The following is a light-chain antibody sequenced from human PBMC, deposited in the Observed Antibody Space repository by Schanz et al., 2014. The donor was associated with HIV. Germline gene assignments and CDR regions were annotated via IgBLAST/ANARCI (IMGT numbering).Light chain of an antibody. V-gene: IGLV1-44*01. J-gene: IGLJ3*02. CDR2: NSY. CDR1: RSNIGSNA. CDR3: AAWDDRLNGWV. Sequence: QSVLTQPPSASGTPGQRVTISCSVSRSNIGSNAVNWFQQLPGTAPKLLIYNSYHRPSGVPDRFSGSKSGTSASLAISGLQSEDEADYYCAAWDDRLNGWVFGGGTKLTVL.